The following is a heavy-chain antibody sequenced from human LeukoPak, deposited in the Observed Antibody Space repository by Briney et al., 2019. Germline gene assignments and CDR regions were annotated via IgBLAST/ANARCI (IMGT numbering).Heavy chain of an antibody. CDR2: INPNSGGT. D-gene: IGHD5-24*01. CDR3: ARNSIPLLAAIDY. CDR1: GYTFTGYY. Sequence: GGSVKVSCKASGYTFTGYYMHWVRQAPGQGLEWMGWINPNSGGTNYAQKFQDRVTMTRDTSISTAYMELSRLRSDDTAVYYCARNSIPLLAAIDYWGQGTLVTVSS. J-gene: IGHJ4*02. V-gene: IGHV1-2*02.